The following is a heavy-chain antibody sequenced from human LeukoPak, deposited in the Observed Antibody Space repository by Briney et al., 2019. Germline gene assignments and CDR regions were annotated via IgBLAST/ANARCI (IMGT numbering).Heavy chain of an antibody. CDR2: INPNSGGT. J-gene: IGHJ6*02. D-gene: IGHD1-26*01. CDR1: GYTFTGYY. Sequence: ASVKVSCKASGYTFTGYYMHWVRQAPGQGLEWMGRINPNSGGTNYAQKFQGRVTMTRDTSISTAYMEPSRLRSDDTAVYYCARGGAASYYYYYYGMDVWGQGTTVTVSS. V-gene: IGHV1-2*06. CDR3: ARGGAASYYYYYYGMDV.